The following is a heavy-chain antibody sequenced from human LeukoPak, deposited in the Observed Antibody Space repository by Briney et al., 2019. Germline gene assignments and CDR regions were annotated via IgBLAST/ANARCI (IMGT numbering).Heavy chain of an antibody. CDR1: GFTFSSYA. Sequence: GGSLRLSCAASGFTFSSYAMSWVRQAPGKGLEWVSAISGSGGSTYYADSVKGRFTISRDNSKNTLYLQMNSLRAEDTAVYYCAKVSLDPLIYYYDSSGYYYGFDPWGQGTLVTVSS. CDR2: ISGSGGST. J-gene: IGHJ5*02. D-gene: IGHD3-22*01. V-gene: IGHV3-23*01. CDR3: AKVSLDPLIYYYDSSGYYYGFDP.